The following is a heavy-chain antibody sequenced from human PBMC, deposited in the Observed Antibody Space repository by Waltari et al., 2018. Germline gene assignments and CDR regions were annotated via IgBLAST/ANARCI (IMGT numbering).Heavy chain of an antibody. V-gene: IGHV6-1*01. Sequence: QVQLQQSGPGLVKPSQTLSLTCAISGDSVSSNSAAWNWIRQSPSRGLEWLGRTYYRSKWYNDDAVSVKSRITINPDTSKNQFSLQLNSVTPEDTAVYYCARGEYSSSSGGYNWFDPWGQGTLVTVSS. J-gene: IGHJ5*02. CDR1: GDSVSSNSAA. D-gene: IGHD6-6*01. CDR2: TYYRSKWYN. CDR3: ARGEYSSSSGGYNWFDP.